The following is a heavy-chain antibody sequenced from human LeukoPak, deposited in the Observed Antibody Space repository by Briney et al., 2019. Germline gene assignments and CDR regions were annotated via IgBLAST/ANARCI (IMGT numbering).Heavy chain of an antibody. CDR3: ARERQQIVGATDYFDY. V-gene: IGHV4-4*07. D-gene: IGHD1-26*01. CDR2: IYTSGST. J-gene: IGHJ4*02. CDR1: GGSISSYY. Sequence: SETLSLTCTVSGGSISSYYWSWIRQPAGKGLEWIGRIYTSGSTNYNPSLKSRVTMSVDTSKNQFSLKLSSVTAADTAVYYCARERQQIVGATDYFDYWGQGTLVTVSS.